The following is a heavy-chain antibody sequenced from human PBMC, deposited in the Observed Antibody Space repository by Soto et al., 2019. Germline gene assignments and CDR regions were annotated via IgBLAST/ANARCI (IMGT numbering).Heavy chain of an antibody. D-gene: IGHD6-6*01. CDR2: XSXXGXLX. Sequence: GGSLSLPCAASGFAFSSHPMSWVRQAPGRGLEXVAXXSXXGXLXXXAXXGKGRFTISRDNSKNILFLQMNSLRAEDTALYYCARRAFGSSRSFDLWGQGRMVTAS. V-gene: IGHV3-23*01. CDR3: ARRAFGSSRSFDL. J-gene: IGHJ3*01. CDR1: GFAFSSHP.